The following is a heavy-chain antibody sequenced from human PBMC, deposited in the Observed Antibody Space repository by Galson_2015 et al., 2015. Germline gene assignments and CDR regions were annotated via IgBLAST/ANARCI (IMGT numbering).Heavy chain of an antibody. Sequence: SLRLSCAASGFTFSSYSMNWVRQAPGKGLEWVSSISSSSSYIYYADSVKGRFTISRDNAKNSLYLQMNSLRAEDTAVYYCARGRGHCSSTSCSPPRDYWGQGTLVTVSS. J-gene: IGHJ4*02. CDR3: ARGRGHCSSTSCSPPRDY. CDR1: GFTFSSYS. D-gene: IGHD2-2*01. V-gene: IGHV3-21*01. CDR2: ISSSSSYI.